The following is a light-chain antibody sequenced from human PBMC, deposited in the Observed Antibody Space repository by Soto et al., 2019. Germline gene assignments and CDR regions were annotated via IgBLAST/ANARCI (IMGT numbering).Light chain of an antibody. J-gene: IGKJ1*01. CDR3: QKYNTWPRT. Sequence: EIVMTQAPAVLSVSPGERATLSCRASQSVSSNLAWYQQKPGQAPRLLIYGASTRATGIPARFSGSGSGTEFTLTISSLQSEDFAVYYCQKYNTWPRTFGQGTKVDIK. CDR1: QSVSSN. CDR2: GAS. V-gene: IGKV3-15*01.